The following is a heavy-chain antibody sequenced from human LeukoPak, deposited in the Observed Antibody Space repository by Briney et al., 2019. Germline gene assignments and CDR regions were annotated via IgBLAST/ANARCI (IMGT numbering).Heavy chain of an antibody. J-gene: IGHJ4*02. CDR3: ARHARYSSGYDY. CDR1: GSSINTPYY. D-gene: IGHD6-19*01. CDR2: IFHGVTT. Sequence: SETLSLTCTVSGSSINTPYYWAWIRQPPGEGLEWIGNIFHGVTTFYNPSLKSRVTISVDTSKNQFSLKLSSVTAADTAVYYCARHARYSSGYDYWGQGTLVTVSS. V-gene: IGHV4-38-2*02.